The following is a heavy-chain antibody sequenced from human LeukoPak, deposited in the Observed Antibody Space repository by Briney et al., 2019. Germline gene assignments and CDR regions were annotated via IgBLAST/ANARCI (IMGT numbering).Heavy chain of an antibody. CDR1: AFIFSGHW. Sequence: GGSLRLSCEGSAFIFSGHWMNWVRQTPGKGLEWVASIKEDGSERQYVDSVKGRFSISRDNTKGSLFLQLNSLRAEDTAVYYCARARDGSSWLQKDYYYYYGMDVWGQGTTVTVSS. D-gene: IGHD6-13*01. CDR3: ARARDGSSWLQKDYYYYYGMDV. J-gene: IGHJ6*02. CDR2: IKEDGSER. V-gene: IGHV3-7*03.